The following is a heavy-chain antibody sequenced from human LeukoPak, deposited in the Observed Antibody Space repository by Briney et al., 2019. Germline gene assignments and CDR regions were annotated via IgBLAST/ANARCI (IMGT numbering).Heavy chain of an antibody. D-gene: IGHD3-3*01. V-gene: IGHV3-23*01. CDR1: GFTFSSYA. Sequence: QSGGSLRLSCAASGFTFSSYAMSWVRQAPGKGLEWVSAISGSGGSTYYADSVKGRFTISRDNSKNTLYLQMNSLRAEDTAVYYCAKDPKNYDFWSGHNNWFDPWGQGTLVTVSS. CDR2: ISGSGGST. J-gene: IGHJ5*02. CDR3: AKDPKNYDFWSGHNNWFDP.